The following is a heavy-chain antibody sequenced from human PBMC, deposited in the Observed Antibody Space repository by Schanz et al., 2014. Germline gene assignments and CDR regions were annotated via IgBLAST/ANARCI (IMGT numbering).Heavy chain of an antibody. CDR1: GFTFSSYG. CDR3: ARPRFDYGEVDY. CDR2: IWNNGVTK. D-gene: IGHD4-17*01. Sequence: ADLVESGGGLIQRGESLRLSCVASGFTFSSYGIHWFRQPAGKGLEWVAVIWNNGVTKYYADSVRGRFTISRDRFQNTLYLRMSSLRAEDTAVYYCARPRFDYGEVDYWGQGTLXTVSS. J-gene: IGHJ4*02. V-gene: IGHV3-33*01.